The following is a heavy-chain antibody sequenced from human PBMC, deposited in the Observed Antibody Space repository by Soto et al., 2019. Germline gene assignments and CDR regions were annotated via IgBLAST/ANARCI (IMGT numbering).Heavy chain of an antibody. CDR3: AREPEHYNYGMDV. Sequence: EVQLVQSGAEVKKPGESLKISCKGSGYSFTSSWIGWVRRMPGKGLEWMGIIYPGDSDTRYSPSFQGQVTISADKSISTAYLQWSSLKASDTAMYYCAREPEHYNYGMDVWGQGTTVTVSS. V-gene: IGHV5-51*03. CDR1: GYSFTSSW. CDR2: IYPGDSDT. J-gene: IGHJ6*02.